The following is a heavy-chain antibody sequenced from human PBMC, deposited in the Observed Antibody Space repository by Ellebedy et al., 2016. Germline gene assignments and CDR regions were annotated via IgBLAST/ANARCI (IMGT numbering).Heavy chain of an antibody. CDR1: TFIFTTHV. CDR2: ISYDGSND. CDR3: AKVNSSGWYGAYY. D-gene: IGHD6-19*01. V-gene: IGHV3-30*18. Sequence: GESLKISXAASTFIFTTHVMHWVRQAPGKGLEWVAVISYDGSNDFYADSVKGRFTISRDNSKNTLFLQMNSLRPEDTAVYYCAKVNSSGWYGAYYWGRGTLVTVSS. J-gene: IGHJ4*02.